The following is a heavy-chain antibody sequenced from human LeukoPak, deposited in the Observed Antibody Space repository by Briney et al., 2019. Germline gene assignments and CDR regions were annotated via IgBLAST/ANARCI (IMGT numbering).Heavy chain of an antibody. CDR2: INPSGGST. J-gene: IGHJ4*02. CDR1: GCTFTSYY. Sequence: ASVKVSCKASGCTFTSYYMHWVRQAPGQGLEWMGIINPSGGSTSYAQKFQGRVTVTRDTSTSTVYMEVSSLRSEDTAVYYCARGLEWLADYWGQGTLVTVSS. V-gene: IGHV1-46*01. D-gene: IGHD3-3*01. CDR3: ARGLEWLADY.